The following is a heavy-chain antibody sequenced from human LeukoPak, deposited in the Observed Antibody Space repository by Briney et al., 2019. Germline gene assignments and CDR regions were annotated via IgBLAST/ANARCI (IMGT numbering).Heavy chain of an antibody. J-gene: IGHJ4*02. CDR3: AKDGVVRGLGPYYFDS. CDR1: GFTFSSYA. CDR2: ISYSGGTT. D-gene: IGHD3-10*01. V-gene: IGHV3-23*01. Sequence: GGSLRLSCAASGFTFSSYAVSWVRQAPGKGLEWVSTISYSGGTTYHTDSVKGRFTISRDISKNTVYLQMNSLKAEDTAVYYCAKDGVVRGLGPYYFDSWGQGSLVTVTS.